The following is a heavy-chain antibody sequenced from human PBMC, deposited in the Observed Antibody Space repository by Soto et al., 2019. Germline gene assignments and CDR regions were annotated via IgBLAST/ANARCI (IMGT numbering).Heavy chain of an antibody. CDR1: GGSFSGYY. CDR2: INHSGST. CDR3: ARGPSTGIVVVTAPFDY. Sequence: SETLSLTCAVYGGSFSGYYWSWIRQPPGKGLEWIGEINHSGSTNYNPSLKSRVTISVDTSKNQFSLKLSSVTAADTAVYYCARGPSTGIVVVTAPFDYWGQGTLVTVSS. V-gene: IGHV4-34*01. D-gene: IGHD2-21*02. J-gene: IGHJ4*02.